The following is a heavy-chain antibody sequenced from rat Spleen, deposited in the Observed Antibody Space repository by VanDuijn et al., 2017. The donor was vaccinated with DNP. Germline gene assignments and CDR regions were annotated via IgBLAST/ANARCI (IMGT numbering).Heavy chain of an antibody. CDR3: ATSPGPNWFAY. J-gene: IGHJ3*01. Sequence: EVQLVESGGGLVQPGRSLKLSCAASGFTFSDYNMAWVRQAPKKGLEWVATISYEGSSTYYRESVKGRFTISRDNAKNTQYLQMDSLRSEDTATYYCATSPGPNWFAYWGQGTLVTVSS. CDR2: ISYEGSST. D-gene: IGHD1-4*01. CDR1: GFTFSDYN. V-gene: IGHV5-7*01.